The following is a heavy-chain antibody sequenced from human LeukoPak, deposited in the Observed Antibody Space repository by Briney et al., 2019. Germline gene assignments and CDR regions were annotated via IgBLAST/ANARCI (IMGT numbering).Heavy chain of an antibody. CDR1: GFTFSSYA. V-gene: IGHV3-23*01. Sequence: GGSLRLSCAASGFTFSSYAMSWVRQAPGKGLEWVSAISGSGGSTYYADSVKGRFTISRDNSKNTLYLQMNSLRAEDTAVYYCAKRLAHCGGDCSGGGHDYWGQGTLVTVS. D-gene: IGHD2-21*02. CDR2: ISGSGGST. J-gene: IGHJ4*02. CDR3: AKRLAHCGGDCSGGGHDY.